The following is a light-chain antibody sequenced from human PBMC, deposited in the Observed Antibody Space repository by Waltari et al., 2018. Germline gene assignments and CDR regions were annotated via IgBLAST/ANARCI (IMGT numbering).Light chain of an antibody. CDR1: QSISSW. CDR2: KAS. V-gene: IGKV1-5*03. J-gene: IGKJ1*01. CDR3: QQYNSYSSGT. Sequence: DIQMTQSSSTLSASVGDRVTITCRASQSISSWLAWYQQKPGKAPKLLIYKASSLESGVPSRFSGSGSGTEFTLTISSLQPDDFATYYCQQYNSYSSGTFGQGTKVEIK.